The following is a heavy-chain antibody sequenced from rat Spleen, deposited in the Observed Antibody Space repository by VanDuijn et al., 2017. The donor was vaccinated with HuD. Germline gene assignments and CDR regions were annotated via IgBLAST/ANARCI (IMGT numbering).Heavy chain of an antibody. CDR2: IWGDGST. D-gene: IGHD1-6*01. V-gene: IGHV2-32*01. CDR3: ARGRYTTDYYYPNWFAY. J-gene: IGHJ3*01. Sequence: QVQLKESGPGLVKPSETLSLTCTVSGFSLPSYHVSWVRQPPGKGLEWMGVIWGDGSTEYNSALKSRLSISRDTSKSQVFLKMNSLQTEDTGTYYCARGRYTTDYYYPNWFAYWGPGTLVTVSS. CDR1: GFSLPSYH.